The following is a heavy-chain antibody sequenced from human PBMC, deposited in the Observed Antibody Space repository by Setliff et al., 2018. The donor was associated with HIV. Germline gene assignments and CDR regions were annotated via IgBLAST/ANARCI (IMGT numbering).Heavy chain of an antibody. D-gene: IGHD3-10*01. CDR2: FTSYNNQA. Sequence: ASVMVSCKISGYTLTAYGLNWVRQAPGQGPEWMGWFTSYNNQAEYAPKFQGRVTMTIDTSTSTAYMELRNLKYDDTAVYYCARGGDPPYYFLGMDVWGQGTTGTAP. CDR1: GYTLTAYG. J-gene: IGHJ6*02. CDR3: ARGGDPPYYFLGMDV. V-gene: IGHV1-18*01.